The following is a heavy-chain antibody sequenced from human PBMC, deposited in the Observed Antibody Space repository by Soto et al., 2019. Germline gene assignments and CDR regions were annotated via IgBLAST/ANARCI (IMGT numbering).Heavy chain of an antibody. CDR1: GFTFSSYE. Sequence: GGSLSLSCAASGFTFSSYEMDWVRPTPGKGLEWVAHITSSGGTMYADSVRGRFTISRDNADNSLYLQMNSLRAEDTAVYYCTKEKSVMYSGYDAFDTWGRGTMVTVS. D-gene: IGHD5-12*01. CDR2: ITSSGGTM. J-gene: IGHJ3*02. V-gene: IGHV3-48*03. CDR3: TKEKSVMYSGYDAFDT.